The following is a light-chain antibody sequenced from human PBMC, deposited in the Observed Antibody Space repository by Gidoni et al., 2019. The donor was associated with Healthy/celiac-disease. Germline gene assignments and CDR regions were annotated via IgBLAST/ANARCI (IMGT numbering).Light chain of an antibody. V-gene: IGKV3-20*01. CDR2: GAS. Sequence: EIVLTQSPGTLSLSPGERATLSCRASQSVSSSYLAWYQQKPGQAPRLLIYGASSRATGIPDRFSGSGSGTDFTLTSSRLEPEDFAVYYCQQYGSSPPFTFGPXTKVDIK. J-gene: IGKJ3*01. CDR3: QQYGSSPPFT. CDR1: QSVSSSY.